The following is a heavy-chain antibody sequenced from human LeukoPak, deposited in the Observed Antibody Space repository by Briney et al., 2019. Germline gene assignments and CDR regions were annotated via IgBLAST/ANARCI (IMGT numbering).Heavy chain of an antibody. CDR1: GFTFSSYW. V-gene: IGHV3-74*01. D-gene: IGHD3-10*01. CDR3: ARDGLYYYGSGSYPTDY. J-gene: IGHJ4*02. CDR2: INSDGSST. Sequence: GGSLRLSCAASGFTFSSYWMHWVRQAPGKGLVWVSRINSDGSSTSYADSVKGRFTISRDNAKNTLYLQMNSLRAEDTAVYYCARDGLYYYGSGSYPTDYWGQGTLVTVSS.